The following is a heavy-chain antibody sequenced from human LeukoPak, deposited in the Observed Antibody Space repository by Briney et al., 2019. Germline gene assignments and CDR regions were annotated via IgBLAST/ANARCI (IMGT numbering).Heavy chain of an antibody. CDR1: GFTFTSYA. J-gene: IGHJ4*02. V-gene: IGHV3-23*01. Sequence: GGSMRLSCAASGFTFTSYAMSWVRQAPGKGLEWVSAISGSGGSTYYADPVKGRFTISRDNSKNTLHLQMNSLRAEDTAVYYCAKVGLLWFGELSYWGQGTLVTVSS. CDR3: AKVGLLWFGELSY. CDR2: ISGSGGST. D-gene: IGHD3-10*01.